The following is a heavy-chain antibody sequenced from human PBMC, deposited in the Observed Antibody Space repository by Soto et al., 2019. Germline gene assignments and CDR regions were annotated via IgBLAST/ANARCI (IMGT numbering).Heavy chain of an antibody. Sequence: QVQLVQSGAEVKKPGSSVKVSCKASGGTFSSYTISWVRQAPGQGLEWMGRIIPILGIANYARKFQGRVTITADKATSTAYMELSSLRSEDTAVYYCARDHARGGNWNLNWFDPWGQGTLVTVSS. V-gene: IGHV1-69*08. CDR1: GGTFSSYT. CDR2: IIPILGIA. J-gene: IGHJ5*02. D-gene: IGHD1-1*01. CDR3: ARDHARGGNWNLNWFDP.